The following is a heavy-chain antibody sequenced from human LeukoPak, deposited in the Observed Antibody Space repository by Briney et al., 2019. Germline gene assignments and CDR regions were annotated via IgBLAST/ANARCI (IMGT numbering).Heavy chain of an antibody. D-gene: IGHD6-19*01. J-gene: IGHJ4*02. V-gene: IGHV3-21*04. CDR3: ARSHTSGWYPGGDY. Sequence: GGYLRFSGAASGFTFSSYNMNWVRQAPGNGLKWVSSISSTGSYTYHADSLKGRFTISRDNARNSLYLQMHRPRVEDTSLYYRARSHTSGWYPGGDYWGQGTLVTVSS. CDR2: ISSTGSYT. CDR1: GFTFSSYN.